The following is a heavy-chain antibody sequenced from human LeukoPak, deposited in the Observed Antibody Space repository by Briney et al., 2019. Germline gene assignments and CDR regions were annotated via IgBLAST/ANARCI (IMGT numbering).Heavy chain of an antibody. V-gene: IGHV3-49*02. Sequence: GESLKISCKGSGYSFNTYWIGWVRQAPGKGLEWVGFIRSKAYGGTTEYAASVKGRFTISRDDSKSIAYLQMNSLKTEDTAVYYCGVRWQLRGRGFDYWGQGTLVTVSS. J-gene: IGHJ4*02. D-gene: IGHD4-23*01. CDR2: IRSKAYGGTT. CDR3: GVRWQLRGRGFDY. CDR1: GYSFNTYW.